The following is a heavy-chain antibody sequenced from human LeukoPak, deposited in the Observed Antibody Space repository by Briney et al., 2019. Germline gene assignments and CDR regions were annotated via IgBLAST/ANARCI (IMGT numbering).Heavy chain of an antibody. D-gene: IGHD7-27*01. CDR1: GYTFTGYY. Sequence: ASVKVSCKAFGYTFTGYYMHWVRQAPGQGLEWMGWINPNSGGTNYAQKLQGRVTMTTDTSTSTAYMELRSLRSDDTAVYYCARDQRGDDAFDIWGQGTMVTVSS. CDR3: ARDQRGDDAFDI. CDR2: INPNSGGT. V-gene: IGHV1-2*02. J-gene: IGHJ3*02.